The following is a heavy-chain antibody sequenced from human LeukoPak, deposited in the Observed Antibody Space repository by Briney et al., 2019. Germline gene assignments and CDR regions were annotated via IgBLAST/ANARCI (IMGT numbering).Heavy chain of an antibody. V-gene: IGHV3-23*01. CDR1: GFTLNNYA. CDR3: AKEWGSSWTYLDS. J-gene: IGHJ4*02. D-gene: IGHD6-13*01. Sequence: GGSLRLSCAASGFTLNNYAMSWVRQAPGKGLEWVSEISGSGGTTYYADSVKGRFTISRDNFNNTLYLQMNSLRAEDTAIYYCAKEWGSSWTYLDSWGQETLVTVSS. CDR2: ISGSGGTT.